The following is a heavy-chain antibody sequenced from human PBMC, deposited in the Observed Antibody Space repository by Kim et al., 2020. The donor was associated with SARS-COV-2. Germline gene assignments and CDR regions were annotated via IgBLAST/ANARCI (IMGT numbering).Heavy chain of an antibody. Sequence: GGSLRLSCAASGFTFSSYGMHWVRQAPGKGLEWVAGIWYDGSNKYYADSVKGRFTISRDNSKNTLYLQMNSLRAEDTAVYYCARDPIGYDDLYFDYWGQGTLVTVSS. V-gene: IGHV3-33*01. J-gene: IGHJ4*02. D-gene: IGHD5-12*01. CDR3: ARDPIGYDDLYFDY. CDR2: IWYDGSNK. CDR1: GFTFSSYG.